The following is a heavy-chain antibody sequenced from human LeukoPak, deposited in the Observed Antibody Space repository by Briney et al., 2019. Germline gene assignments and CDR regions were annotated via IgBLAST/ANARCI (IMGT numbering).Heavy chain of an antibody. D-gene: IGHD1-1*01. CDR3: AKGGSNNWSFDN. Sequence: GGSLRLSCAASGFTFSDYGMHWVRQAPGKGLQWVAYIRYDGRNKYSADSVKGRFTIYRDNSKSTLYLQMNSLRPEDTAVYYCAKGGSNNWSFDNWGQGTLVTVSS. J-gene: IGHJ4*02. V-gene: IGHV3-30*02. CDR1: GFTFSDYG. CDR2: IRYDGRNK.